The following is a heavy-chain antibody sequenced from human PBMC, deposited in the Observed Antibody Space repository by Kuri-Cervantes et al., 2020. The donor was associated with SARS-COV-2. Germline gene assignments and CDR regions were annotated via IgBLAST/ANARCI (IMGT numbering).Heavy chain of an antibody. Sequence: GGSLRLSCAASGFTFSSYAMSWVRQAPGKGLEWVSAISGRGGSTYYADSVKGRFTVSRDNSKNTLYLQMNSLRAEDTAVYYCAKGDYCSSTSCYSYYYYYGMDVWGQGTTVTVSS. D-gene: IGHD2-2*01. J-gene: IGHJ6*02. CDR2: ISGRGGST. CDR1: GFTFSSYA. CDR3: AKGDYCSSTSCYSYYYYYGMDV. V-gene: IGHV3-23*01.